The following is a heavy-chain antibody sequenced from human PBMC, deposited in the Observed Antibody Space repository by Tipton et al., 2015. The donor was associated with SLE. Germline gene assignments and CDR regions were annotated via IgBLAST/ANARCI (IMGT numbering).Heavy chain of an antibody. Sequence: SLRLSCAASGFTISTHSMTWVRQAPGKGLEWVSSISTLISSSNSYNYYADSVKGRFTISRDNAKNSLYLQMNSLRAEDTAVYYCARDDPEWLPFDYWGQGTLVTVSS. CDR1: GFTISTHS. J-gene: IGHJ4*02. D-gene: IGHD6-19*01. V-gene: IGHV3-21*03. CDR3: ARDDPEWLPFDY. CDR2: ISTLISSSNSYN.